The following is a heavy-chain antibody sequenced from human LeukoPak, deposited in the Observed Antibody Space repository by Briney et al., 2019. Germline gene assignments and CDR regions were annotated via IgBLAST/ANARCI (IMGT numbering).Heavy chain of an antibody. Sequence: GGSLRLSCVASGFTFTSYSMNWVRQAPGKGLEWVSSITSSGRYIYYADSVKGRFTISRDNAKNSLYLQMNSLRAEDTAVYYCARDTTVTTWMGTGAFDIWGQGTMVTVSS. CDR3: ARDTTVTTWMGTGAFDI. J-gene: IGHJ3*02. V-gene: IGHV3-21*01. CDR1: GFTFTSYS. D-gene: IGHD4-17*01. CDR2: ITSSGRYI.